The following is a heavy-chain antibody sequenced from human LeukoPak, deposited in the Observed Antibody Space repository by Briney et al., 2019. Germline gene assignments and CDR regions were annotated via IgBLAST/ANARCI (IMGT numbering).Heavy chain of an antibody. CDR1: GFTLSSYW. V-gene: IGHV3-74*01. CDR3: ARRGSGYDAAPTGMDV. CDR2: INSDGSST. D-gene: IGHD5-12*01. Sequence: GGSLRLSYAASGFTLSSYWMHLVRQAPGKGLVWVSRINSDGSSTSYADSVKRRFTISRDNAKNTLYLQMNSLRAEDTAVYYCARRGSGYDAAPTGMDVWGQGTTVTVSS. J-gene: IGHJ6*02.